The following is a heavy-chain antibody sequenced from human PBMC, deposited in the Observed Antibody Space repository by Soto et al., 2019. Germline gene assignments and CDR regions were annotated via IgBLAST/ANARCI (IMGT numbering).Heavy chain of an antibody. J-gene: IGHJ2*01. Sequence: QVQLQESGPGLVKPSGTLSLSCAVSGGSIRSSSWWSWIRQPPGKGLEWIGEVYYRGSTNYNPSLQRRVTISVDQSNNQFSLNLRFVTAADTAVYYCARRYGSVEWDFDLWGRGTLVTVSS. CDR3: ARRYGSVEWDFDL. V-gene: IGHV4-4*02. CDR2: VYYRGST. CDR1: GGSIRSSSW. D-gene: IGHD3-10*01.